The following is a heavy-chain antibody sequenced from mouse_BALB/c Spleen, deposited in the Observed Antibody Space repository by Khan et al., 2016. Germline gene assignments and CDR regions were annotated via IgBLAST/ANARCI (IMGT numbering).Heavy chain of an antibody. CDR1: GYTFTTAG. CDR2: INTHAGVP. CDR3: ARTVGNYGYFDY. V-gene: IGHV9-4*02. J-gene: IGHJ2*01. Sequence: QIQLVQSGPELTKPGETVRISCTVSGYTFTTAGMQWVQKMPGKGLEWIGCINTHAGVPKYADDLKGLFAFSLETSASTALLQIRHLKNEDTATYCCARTVGNYGYFDYWGQGTTLTVSA. D-gene: IGHD2-1*01.